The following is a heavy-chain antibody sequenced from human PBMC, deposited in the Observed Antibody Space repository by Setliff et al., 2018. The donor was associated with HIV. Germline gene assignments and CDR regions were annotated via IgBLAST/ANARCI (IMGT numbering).Heavy chain of an antibody. J-gene: IGHJ4*02. CDR3: ARAQDNYYDSSGYSFDS. Sequence: GGSLRLSCAASGFTFSRYWMIWVRQAPGKGLEWVSYISSSGATIYYADSVKGRFTISRDNAKNTLFLQMNSLRAEDTAVYYCARAQDNYYDSSGYSFDSWGQGSLVTVSS. CDR1: GFTFSRYW. CDR2: ISSSGATI. D-gene: IGHD3-22*01. V-gene: IGHV3-48*04.